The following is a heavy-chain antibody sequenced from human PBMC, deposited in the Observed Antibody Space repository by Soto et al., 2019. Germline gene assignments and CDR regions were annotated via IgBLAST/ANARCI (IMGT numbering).Heavy chain of an antibody. V-gene: IGHV3-30*18. Sequence: QEQLVESGGGVVQPGRSLRLSCAASGFTFSSYAMHWVRQAPGKGLEWVAVISYDGSDKYHADSVKGRFTISRDNSKNTLNLQMNSLRADDTSVYYFSKALGELSPESYDYWGQGTLITVSS. CDR1: GFTFSSYA. D-gene: IGHD3-16*02. J-gene: IGHJ4*02. CDR3: SKALGELSPESYDY. CDR2: ISYDGSDK.